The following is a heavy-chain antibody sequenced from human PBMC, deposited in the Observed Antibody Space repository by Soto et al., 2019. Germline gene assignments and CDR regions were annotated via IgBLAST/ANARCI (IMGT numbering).Heavy chain of an antibody. CDR3: ARTPPRGGYYYYGMDV. J-gene: IGHJ6*02. CDR1: GGSISSYY. Sequence: PSETLSLTCTVSGGSISSYYWSWIRQPAGKGLEWIGRIYTSGSTNYNPSLKSRVTMSVDTSKNQFSLKLSSVTAADTAVYYCARTPPRGGYYYYGMDVWGQGTTVTVSS. CDR2: IYTSGST. D-gene: IGHD3-16*01. V-gene: IGHV4-4*07.